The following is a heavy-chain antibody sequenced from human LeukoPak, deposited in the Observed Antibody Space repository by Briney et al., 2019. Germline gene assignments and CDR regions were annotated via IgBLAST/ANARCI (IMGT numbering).Heavy chain of an antibody. CDR2: ISYDGSNK. Sequence: GGSLRLSCAASGFTFSSYGMHWARQAPGKGLEWVAVISYDGSNKYYADSVKGRFTISRDNSKNTLYLQMNSLRAEDTAVYYCAKEYYYGMDVWGKGTTVTVSS. J-gene: IGHJ6*04. V-gene: IGHV3-30*18. CDR3: AKEYYYGMDV. CDR1: GFTFSSYG.